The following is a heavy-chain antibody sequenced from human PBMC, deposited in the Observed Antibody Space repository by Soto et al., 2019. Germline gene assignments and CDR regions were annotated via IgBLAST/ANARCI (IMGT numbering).Heavy chain of an antibody. V-gene: IGHV1-18*03. CDR3: ARVKGPPFCSSPRLDV. D-gene: IGHD6-13*01. CDR2: ISSYNANT. CDR1: GYTFTSCG. J-gene: IGHJ6*02. Sequence: QVQLVQSGTEVKKPGASVKVSCKASGYTFTSCGISWVRQAPGQGLEWMGWISSYNANTNYAQKFQGRVTMTTDTSTSTAYMELRSLSSDDMAVYYCARVKGPPFCSSPRLDVWGQGTTVTVSS.